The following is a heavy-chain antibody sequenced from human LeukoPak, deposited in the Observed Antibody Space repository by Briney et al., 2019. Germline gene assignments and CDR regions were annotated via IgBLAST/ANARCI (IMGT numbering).Heavy chain of an antibody. CDR1: GFAFADYA. Sequence: VGSLRLSCAASGFAFADYAMHGVRQIPAKGLEGVAHIHADGGRTSYADPVKGRFTVSRANVKNSLFLQMDSLTSDDTAIYYCSTWPFYHGLDVWGQGATVIVSS. CDR2: IHADGGRT. J-gene: IGHJ6*02. V-gene: IGHV3-43*02. CDR3: STWPFYHGLDV. D-gene: IGHD2/OR15-2a*01.